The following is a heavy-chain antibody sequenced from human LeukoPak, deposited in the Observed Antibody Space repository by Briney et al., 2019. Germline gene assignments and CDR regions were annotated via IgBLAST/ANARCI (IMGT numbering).Heavy chain of an antibody. CDR3: ARGYCSGGSCRGGAFDI. J-gene: IGHJ3*02. CDR2: IYHSGST. Sequence: PSQTLSLTCAVSGGSISSAGYSWSWIRQPPGKGLEWIGYIYHSGSTYYNPSLKSRVTISVDRSKNQFSLKLSSVTAADTAVYYCARGYCSGGSCRGGAFDIWGQGTMVTVSS. CDR1: GGSISSAGYS. V-gene: IGHV4-30-2*01. D-gene: IGHD2-15*01.